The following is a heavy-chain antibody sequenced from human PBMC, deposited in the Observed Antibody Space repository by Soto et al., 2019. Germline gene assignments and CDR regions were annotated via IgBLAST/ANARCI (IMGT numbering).Heavy chain of an antibody. Sequence: EVQLLESGGGLVQPGGSLRLSCAASGFTFTRYGMNWVRQAPGKGLEWVSAIGGSDDTTYYADYVKGRFTISRGTSKNTLYLQMNVLRAEDTALYYCAKEIGSRGLFDFWGQGTLVSVSS. CDR1: GFTFTRYG. J-gene: IGHJ4*02. D-gene: IGHD3-16*01. CDR2: IGGSDDTT. V-gene: IGHV3-23*01. CDR3: AKEIGSRGLFDF.